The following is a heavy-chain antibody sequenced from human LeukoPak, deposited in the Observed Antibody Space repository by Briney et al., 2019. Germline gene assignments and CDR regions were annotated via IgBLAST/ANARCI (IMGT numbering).Heavy chain of an antibody. CDR1: GGSISSSSYY. D-gene: IGHD5-18*01. Sequence: SETLSLTCTVSGGSISSSSYYWGWLRQPPGKGLEWIGSIYYSGSTYYNPSLKSRVTISVDTSKNQFSLKLSSVTAADTAVYYCARPKGLQLWFDYWGQGTLVTVSS. V-gene: IGHV4-39*01. J-gene: IGHJ4*02. CDR3: ARPKGLQLWFDY. CDR2: IYYSGST.